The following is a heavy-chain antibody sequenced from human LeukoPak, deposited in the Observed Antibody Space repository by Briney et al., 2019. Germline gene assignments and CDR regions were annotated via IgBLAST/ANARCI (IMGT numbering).Heavy chain of an antibody. CDR3: ARDIPPYYYDSSGSRDYFDY. CDR2: ISSSGSTI. CDR1: GFTFSDYY. J-gene: IGHJ4*02. Sequence: GESLRLSCAASGFTFSDYYMSWIRQAPGKGLEWVSYISSSGSTIYYADSVKGRFTISRDNAKNSLYLQMNSLRAEDTAVYYCARDIPPYYYDSSGSRDYFDYWGQGTLVTVSS. V-gene: IGHV3-11*01. D-gene: IGHD3-22*01.